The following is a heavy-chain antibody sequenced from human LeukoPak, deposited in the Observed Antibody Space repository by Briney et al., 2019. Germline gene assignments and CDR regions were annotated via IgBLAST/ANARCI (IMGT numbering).Heavy chain of an antibody. CDR1: GGSISSGGCY. J-gene: IGHJ5*02. V-gene: IGHV4-31*03. D-gene: IGHD2-15*01. Sequence: PSQTLSLTCTVPGGSISSGGCYWSWIRQHPGKGLEWIGYIYYSGSTYYNPSLKSRVTISVDTSKNQFSLKLSSVTAADTAVYYCARTRKVVVAALDWFDPWGQGTLVTVSS. CDR2: IYYSGST. CDR3: ARTRKVVVAALDWFDP.